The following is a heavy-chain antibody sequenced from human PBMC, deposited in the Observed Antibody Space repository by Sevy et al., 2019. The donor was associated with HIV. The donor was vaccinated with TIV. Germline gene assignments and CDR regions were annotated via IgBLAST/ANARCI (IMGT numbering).Heavy chain of an antibody. V-gene: IGHV3-64D*06. Sequence: GGSLRLSCSASGFTFSSYAMHWVRQAPGKGLEYVSAISSNGGSTYYADSVKGRFTISRDNSKNTLYLQMSSLRAEDMAVYYCVKEGGNYCSGGSCYSRDAFDIWGQGTMVTVSS. J-gene: IGHJ3*02. D-gene: IGHD2-15*01. CDR3: VKEGGNYCSGGSCYSRDAFDI. CDR2: ISSNGGST. CDR1: GFTFSSYA.